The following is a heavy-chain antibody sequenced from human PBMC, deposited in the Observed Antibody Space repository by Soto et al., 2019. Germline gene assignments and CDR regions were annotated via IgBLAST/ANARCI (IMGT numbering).Heavy chain of an antibody. CDR3: ARGGGGYYGSGSSPDY. D-gene: IGHD3-10*01. V-gene: IGHV3-11*06. Sequence: PGGSLRLPCAASGFTFSDYYMSWIRQAPGKGLEWVSYISSSSSYTNYADSVKGRFTISTDNAKNSLYLQMNSLRAEDTAVYYCARGGGGYYGSGSSPDYWGQGTLVTVSS. J-gene: IGHJ4*02. CDR2: ISSSSSYT. CDR1: GFTFSDYY.